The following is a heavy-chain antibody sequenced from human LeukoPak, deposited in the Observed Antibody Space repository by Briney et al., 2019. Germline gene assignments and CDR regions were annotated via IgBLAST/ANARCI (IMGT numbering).Heavy chain of an antibody. J-gene: IGHJ4*02. CDR3: SNGIYSSSF. CDR1: GFTFSGYW. V-gene: IGHV3-7*01. Sequence: PGGSLRLSCAASGFTFSGYWMSWVRQAPGKGLEWVANVKQDGSQQYYLDSAEGRFTISRDNAKNSLYLQMNNVRAEDTAVYYCSNGIYSSSFWGQGTLVTVSS. D-gene: IGHD6-6*01. CDR2: VKQDGSQQ.